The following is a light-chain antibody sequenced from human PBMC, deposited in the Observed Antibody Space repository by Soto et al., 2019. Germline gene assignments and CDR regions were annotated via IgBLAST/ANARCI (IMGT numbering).Light chain of an antibody. CDR2: GND. V-gene: IGLV1-40*01. J-gene: IGLJ1*01. CDR3: QSYDNSLSGSYV. Sequence: QSVLTQPPSVSGAPGQSITVSCSGSSSNIGAGSDVHWYQQLPGTAPKLLICGNDNRPSGVPERFSGSKSGTSASLAITGLQAEDEADYYCQSYDNSLSGSYVFGTGTKLTVL. CDR1: SSNIGAGSD.